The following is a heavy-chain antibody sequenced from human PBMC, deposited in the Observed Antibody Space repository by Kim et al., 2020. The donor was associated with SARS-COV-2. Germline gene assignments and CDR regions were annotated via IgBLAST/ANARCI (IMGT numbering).Heavy chain of an antibody. V-gene: IGHV3-48*02. D-gene: IGHD3-10*01. Sequence: GRFTISKDNAKNSLYLQMNSLRDEDTAVYYCARDPRYYYGSGSYLSLLDYWGQGTLVTVSS. CDR3: ARDPRYYYGSGSYLSLLDY. J-gene: IGHJ4*02.